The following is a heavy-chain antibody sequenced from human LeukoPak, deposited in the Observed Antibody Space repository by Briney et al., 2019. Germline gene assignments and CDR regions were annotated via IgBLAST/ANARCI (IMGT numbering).Heavy chain of an antibody. J-gene: IGHJ6*02. V-gene: IGHV1-69*04. Sequence: SVKVSCKASGGTFSSYAISWVRQAPGQGLEWMGRIIPYLGIANYAQKFQGRVTITADKSTSTAYMELSSLRSEDTAVYYCARAQYYYDSSGYYYNYYFGMDVWGQGTTVTVSS. CDR2: IIPYLGIA. CDR3: ARAQYYYDSSGYYYNYYFGMDV. CDR1: GGTFSSYA. D-gene: IGHD3-22*01.